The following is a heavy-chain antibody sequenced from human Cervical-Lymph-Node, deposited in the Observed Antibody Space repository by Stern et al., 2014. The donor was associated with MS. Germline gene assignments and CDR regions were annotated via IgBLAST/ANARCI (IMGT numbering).Heavy chain of an antibody. V-gene: IGHV3-30*03. CDR3: ARDYEDTSMLFDH. D-gene: IGHD2-8*01. CDR2: ITCDGNHK. J-gene: IGHJ4*02. Sequence: VQLVESGGAVVQPGRSLRLSCAASGFTFSSYGMHWVRPAPGKGLEWVTVITCDGNHKYYAASVKGRFTISRDNSKNTLHLQMNSVTPDDTAIYYCARDYEDTSMLFDHWGQGTLVTVSS. CDR1: GFTFSSYG.